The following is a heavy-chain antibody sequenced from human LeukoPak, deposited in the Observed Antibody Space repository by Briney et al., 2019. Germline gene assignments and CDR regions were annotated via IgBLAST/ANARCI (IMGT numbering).Heavy chain of an antibody. CDR2: IYTSGST. CDR3: ARDMGFFYSSSWYVGPY. CDR1: GGSISSYY. V-gene: IGHV4-4*07. Sequence: SETLSLTCTVSGGSISSYYWSWIRQPAGKGLEWIGRIYTSGSTNYNPSLKSRVTMSVDTSKNQFSLKLSSVTAADTAVYYCARDMGFFYSSSWYVGPYWGQGTLVTVSS. D-gene: IGHD6-13*01. J-gene: IGHJ4*02.